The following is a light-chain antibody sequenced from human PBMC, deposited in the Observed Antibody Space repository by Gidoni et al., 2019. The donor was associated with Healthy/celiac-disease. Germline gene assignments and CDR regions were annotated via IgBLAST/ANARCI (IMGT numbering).Light chain of an antibody. CDR2: AAS. V-gene: IGKV1-39*01. CDR1: QSISSY. Sequence: DIQMTQSPSSLSASVGDRVTITCRASQSISSYLNWYQQKPGKAPKLLIYAASSLQSGVPSRFSGSGSGTDFTLTISSLQPEDFATYYCQQSYSTPRTFXQXTKLXI. J-gene: IGKJ2*01. CDR3: QQSYSTPRT.